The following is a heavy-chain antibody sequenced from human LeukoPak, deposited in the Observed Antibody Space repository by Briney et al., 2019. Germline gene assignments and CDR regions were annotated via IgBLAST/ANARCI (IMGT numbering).Heavy chain of an antibody. V-gene: IGHV4-30-2*05. CDR1: GGSISSGGYY. CDR3: ARGLDPVVSYSKYFDY. Sequence: SETLSLTCTVSGGSISSGGYYWSWIRQPPGKGLEWIGYIYHSGSTYYNPSLKSRVTISVDTSKNQFSLKLSSVTAADTAVYYCARGLDPVVSYSKYFDYWGQGTLVTVSS. D-gene: IGHD1-26*01. J-gene: IGHJ4*02. CDR2: IYHSGST.